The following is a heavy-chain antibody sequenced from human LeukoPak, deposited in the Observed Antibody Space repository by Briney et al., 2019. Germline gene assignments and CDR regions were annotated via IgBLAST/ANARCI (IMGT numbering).Heavy chain of an antibody. D-gene: IGHD2-21*01. Sequence: GGSLRLSCVVSGFSFSDSYMTWIRQTPGKGLEWLAYISGSSSDIYYADSVKGRFTISRDNAKNSLFLQMNGLRPEDTALYYCATDPRLLIYWGHGTLVTVSS. CDR2: ISGSSSDI. CDR3: ATDPRLLIY. CDR1: GFSFSDSY. J-gene: IGHJ4*01. V-gene: IGHV3-11*01.